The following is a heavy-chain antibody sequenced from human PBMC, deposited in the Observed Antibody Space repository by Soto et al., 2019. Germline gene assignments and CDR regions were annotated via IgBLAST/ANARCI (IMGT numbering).Heavy chain of an antibody. CDR1: GYTFTSYG. J-gene: IGHJ6*02. Sequence: ASVKVSCKASGYTFTSYGISWVRQAPGQGLEWMGWISAYNGNTNYAQKLQGRVTMTTDTSTSTAYMELRSLRSDDTAVYYCARVVLGRYFDWLFSHYYYYGMDVWGQGTTVTVSS. CDR3: ARVVLGRYFDWLFSHYYYYGMDV. D-gene: IGHD3-9*01. CDR2: ISAYNGNT. V-gene: IGHV1-18*04.